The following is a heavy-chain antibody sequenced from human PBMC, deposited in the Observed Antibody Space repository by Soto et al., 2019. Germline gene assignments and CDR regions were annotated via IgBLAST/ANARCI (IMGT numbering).Heavy chain of an antibody. CDR1: GYTFTTYY. Sequence: QVQLMQSGAEVKKPGASVKVSCKASGYTFTTYYMHWVRQAPGQGLEWMGIINPSGGGTNYAQKDHDRVTMTRDTATTTVYMQLSSLRSEDTAVYYCAREGRGQQLHRNFAYWGQGTLLTVSS. CDR3: AREGRGQQLHRNFAY. D-gene: IGHD6-13*01. CDR2: INPSGGGT. V-gene: IGHV1-46*01. J-gene: IGHJ4*02.